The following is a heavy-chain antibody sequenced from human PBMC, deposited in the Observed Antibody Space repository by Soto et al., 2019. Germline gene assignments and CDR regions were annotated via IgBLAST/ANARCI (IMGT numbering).Heavy chain of an antibody. CDR1: GGSISSGGYY. CDR2: IYYSGST. Sequence: SETLSLTCTVSGGSISSGGYYWSWIRQHPGKGLEWIGYIYYSGSTYYNPSLKSRVTISVDTSKNQFSLKLSSVTAADTAVYYCARERGCGGDCYLTAIDIWGQGTMVTVSS. D-gene: IGHD2-21*02. V-gene: IGHV4-31*03. CDR3: ARERGCGGDCYLTAIDI. J-gene: IGHJ3*02.